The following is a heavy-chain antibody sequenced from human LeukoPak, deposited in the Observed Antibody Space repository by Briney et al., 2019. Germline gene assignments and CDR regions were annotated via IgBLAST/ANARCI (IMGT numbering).Heavy chain of an antibody. CDR1: GGTFSSYA. Sequence: SVKVSCKASGGTFSSYAISWVRQAPGQGLEWMGGIIPIFGTANYAQKFQGRVTITADKSTSTAYMELSSLRSEDTAVYYCARVSFTMVRGVIISGPNWFDPWGQETLVTVSS. V-gene: IGHV1-69*06. CDR2: IIPIFGTA. D-gene: IGHD3-10*01. CDR3: ARVSFTMVRGVIISGPNWFDP. J-gene: IGHJ5*02.